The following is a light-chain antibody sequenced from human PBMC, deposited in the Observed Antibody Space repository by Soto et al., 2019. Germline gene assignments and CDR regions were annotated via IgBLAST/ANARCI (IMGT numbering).Light chain of an antibody. J-gene: IGKJ2*01. CDR1: QTISSY. CDR3: QQRANWPHT. V-gene: IGKV3-11*01. CDR2: NAS. Sequence: EIVSTQSPATLSLSPGERAALSCRASQTISSYLAWYQQKPGQAPRLLIYNASKRATGIPARFSGSGSGTAVTLTISSLEPEDSAVYYCQQRANWPHTFGQGTKLEIK.